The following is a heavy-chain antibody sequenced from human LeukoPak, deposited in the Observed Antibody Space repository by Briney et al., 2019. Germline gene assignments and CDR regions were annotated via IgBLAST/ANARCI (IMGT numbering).Heavy chain of an antibody. CDR2: ISGRSFSI. Sequence: GGSLRLSCAASGFAFNESYMTWIRQAPGKGLEWVGYISGRSFSIYYADSVQGRFTISRDNLTNSLFLHMSSLRADDTAVYFCARGKRRFDSWGQGTLVTVSS. CDR3: ARGKRRFDS. J-gene: IGHJ5*01. V-gene: IGHV3-11*01. CDR1: GFAFNESY.